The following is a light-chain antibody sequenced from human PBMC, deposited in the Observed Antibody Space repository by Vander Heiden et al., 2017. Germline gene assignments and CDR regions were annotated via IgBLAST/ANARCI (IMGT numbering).Light chain of an antibody. CDR2: VCR. Sequence: QSALTQPASVSGSPGQSITISCTGTSSDVGAYNYVSWYQQYPGKAPKLMIYVCRNRPSGVSNRFSGSKSGNTASLTISGLQAEDEADYYCSSYTSSIKEEFYVFGTGTKVTVL. CDR1: SSDVGAYNY. CDR3: SSYTSSIKEEFYV. J-gene: IGLJ1*01. V-gene: IGLV2-14*01.